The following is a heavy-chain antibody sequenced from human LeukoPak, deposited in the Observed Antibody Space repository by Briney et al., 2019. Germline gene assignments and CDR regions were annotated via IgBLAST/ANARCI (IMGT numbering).Heavy chain of an antibody. V-gene: IGHV3-11*05. D-gene: IGHD4-23*01. Sequence: GGSLRLSCAAPGFTFSDYYMSWIRQAPGKGLEWVSYISSSSSYTNYADSVKGRFTISRDNAKNSLYLQMNSLRAEDTAVYYCARVDYGTNLTPLFDYWGQGTLVTVSS. CDR3: ARVDYGTNLTPLFDY. J-gene: IGHJ4*02. CDR2: ISSSSSYT. CDR1: GFTFSDYY.